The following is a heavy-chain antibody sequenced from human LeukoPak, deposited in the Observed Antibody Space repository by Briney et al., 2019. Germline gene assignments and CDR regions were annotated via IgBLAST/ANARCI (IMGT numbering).Heavy chain of an antibody. D-gene: IGHD3-22*01. V-gene: IGHV3-11*04. J-gene: IGHJ4*02. CDR1: GFTFSDYY. CDR3: AKDEKGGYYDSSGYSSFDY. CDR2: ISNSGNTI. Sequence: GGSLRLSCAASGFTFSDYYMSWIRQAPGKGLEGVSYISNSGNTIYYADSVKGRFTISRDNAKNSLYLQMNSLRAEDTAVYYCAKDEKGGYYDSSGYSSFDYWGQGTLVTVSS.